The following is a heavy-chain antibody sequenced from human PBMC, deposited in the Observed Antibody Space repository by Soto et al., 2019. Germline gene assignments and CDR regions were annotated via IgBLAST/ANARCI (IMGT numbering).Heavy chain of an antibody. Sequence: SGPTLVNPTQTLTLTCTFSGFSLTANGVGVAWFRQPPGKALEWLALIYWDGDVRYSPSLRSRITITKDTSKDQVFLTVTNLDPVDTGTYYCANRLVSDGAWFDTWGQ. J-gene: IGHJ5*02. CDR2: IYWDGDV. CDR3: ANRLVSDGAWFDT. CDR1: GFSLTANGVG. D-gene: IGHD2-21*01. V-gene: IGHV2-5*02.